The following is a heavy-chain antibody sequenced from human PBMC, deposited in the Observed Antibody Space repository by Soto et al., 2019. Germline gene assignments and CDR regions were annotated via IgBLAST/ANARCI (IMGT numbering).Heavy chain of an antibody. V-gene: IGHV1-8*02. CDR2: MNPGSGDT. CDR1: GYTFTDYF. J-gene: IGHJ5*02. CDR3: ARMESFGSLNWFDP. Sequence: ASVKVSCKASGYTFTDYFIHWVRQAPGQGLEWIGWMNPGSGDTGYAQKFQGRVTMTRDISIATAYMELNSLTSEDTAIYYCARMESFGSLNWFDPWGQGTLVTVSS. D-gene: IGHD5-18*01.